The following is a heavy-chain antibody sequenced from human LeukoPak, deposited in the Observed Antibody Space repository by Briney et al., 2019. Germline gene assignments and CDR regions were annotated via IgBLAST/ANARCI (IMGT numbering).Heavy chain of an antibody. J-gene: IGHJ4*02. D-gene: IGHD6-19*01. CDR3: ARQDSSGWYYFDY. CDR2: IYYNGNT. CDR1: GGSISSGGYY. Sequence: SETLSLTCTVSGGSISSGGYYWSWIRQHPGKGLEWLGYIYYNGNTYYNPSLKGRVTISLDTSKKQFSLTVRSVTAADTAIYYCARQDSSGWYYFDYWGQGTLVTVSS. V-gene: IGHV4-31*03.